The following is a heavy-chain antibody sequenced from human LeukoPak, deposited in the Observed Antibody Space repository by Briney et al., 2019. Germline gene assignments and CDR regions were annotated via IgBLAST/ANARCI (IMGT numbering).Heavy chain of an antibody. J-gene: IGHJ4*02. CDR2: INAGNGNT. CDR3: ARAGELSFHPPHY. Sequence: ASVKVSCKASGYTFTSYAMHWVRQAPGQRLEWMGWINAGNGNTKYSQKFQGRVTITRDTSASTAYMELSSLRSEDTAVYYCARAGELSFHPPHYWGQGTLVTVSS. CDR1: GYTFTSYA. D-gene: IGHD3-16*02. V-gene: IGHV1-3*01.